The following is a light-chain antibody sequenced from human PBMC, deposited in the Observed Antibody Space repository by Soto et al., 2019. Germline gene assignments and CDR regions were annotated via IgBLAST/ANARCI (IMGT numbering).Light chain of an antibody. Sequence: DIQTTQSPSSLPASVGDRVTLTCRASQSISTYLNWYQQKPGKAPKLVIYAASSLQSGVPSRLSGSGSGTDFTLTISSLQPEDFATYYCQQSYTIPYTFGQGTKLEIK. CDR1: QSISTY. CDR2: AAS. V-gene: IGKV1-39*01. J-gene: IGKJ2*01. CDR3: QQSYTIPYT.